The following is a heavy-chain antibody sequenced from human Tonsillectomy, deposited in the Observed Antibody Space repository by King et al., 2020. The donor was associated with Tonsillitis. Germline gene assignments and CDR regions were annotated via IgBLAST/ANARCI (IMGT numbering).Heavy chain of an antibody. V-gene: IGHV3-23*01. CDR1: GFTFSSYA. D-gene: IGHD2-2*01. Sequence: VQLLESGGGLVQPGGSLRLSCAASGFTFSSYAMNWVRQAPGKGLEWVSGISGSGASTYYADSVKGRFTISRDNSKNTLYLQMNSLRAEDTAVNYCAKDSRYCSSSSCYGGGYYMDVWGKGTTVTVSS. CDR2: ISGSGAST. J-gene: IGHJ6*03. CDR3: AKDSRYCSSSSCYGGGYYMDV.